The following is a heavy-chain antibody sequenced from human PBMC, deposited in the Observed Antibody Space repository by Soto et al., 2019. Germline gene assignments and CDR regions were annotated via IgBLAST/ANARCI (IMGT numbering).Heavy chain of an antibody. J-gene: IGHJ4*02. CDR1: GFSFSNAW. Sequence: EVQLVESGGGLVKPGGSLRLSCVASGFSFSNAWMSWVRQAPGKGLEWVGRIRSKTEGGATDYAAPVQGRFTISRDDLKNTLYLQMNSPQTEDTAVYYCSTDFAVASPVPDYWGQGTLVTVSS. D-gene: IGHD6-19*01. CDR2: IRSKTEGGAT. CDR3: STDFAVASPVPDY. V-gene: IGHV3-15*01.